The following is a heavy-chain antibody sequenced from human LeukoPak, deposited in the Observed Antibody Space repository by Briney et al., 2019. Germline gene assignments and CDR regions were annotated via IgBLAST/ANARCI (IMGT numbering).Heavy chain of an antibody. V-gene: IGHV3-33*01. Sequence: PGGSLRLSCAVSGFTFRNAGMNWVRQAPGKGLEWVAIIWYDGSNEYYGDSVKGRFIISRDDSRNTLYLQMNSLRAEDTAVYFCGRARGANSTSWLDYWGQGTRVTVPS. CDR1: GFTFRNAG. D-gene: IGHD6-13*01. CDR2: IWYDGSNE. J-gene: IGHJ4*02. CDR3: GRARGANSTSWLDY.